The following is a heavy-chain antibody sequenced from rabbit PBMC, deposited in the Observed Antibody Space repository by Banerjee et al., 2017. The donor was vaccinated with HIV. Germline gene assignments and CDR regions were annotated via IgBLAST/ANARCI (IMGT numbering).Heavy chain of an antibody. Sequence: QEQLVESGGGLVQPEGSLTLTCTASGFDLSSYYMNWVRQAPGKGLEWIGCIVPADGNTFFASWAKGRFTISKTSSTTVTLQMTGLTAADTATYFCAREQRAGYAGYGLWGPGTLVTVS. J-gene: IGHJ6*01. CDR3: AREQRAGYAGYGL. CDR1: GFDLSSYYM. CDR2: IVPADGNT. D-gene: IGHD7-1*01. V-gene: IGHV1S45*01.